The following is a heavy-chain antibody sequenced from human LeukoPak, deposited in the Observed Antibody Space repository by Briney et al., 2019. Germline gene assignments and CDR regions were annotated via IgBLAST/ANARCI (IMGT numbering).Heavy chain of an antibody. CDR2: ISDSGGST. V-gene: IGHV3-23*01. D-gene: IGHD2/OR15-2a*01. CDR1: GFTFSSYA. Sequence: GGSLRLSCAASGFTFSSYAMTWVRQAPGKGLEWVSSISDSGGSTYYADSVKGRFTISRDNSKNTLYLQMNILRVEDTAVYYCAKDSPSFSSWWGQGTLVTVSS. J-gene: IGHJ4*02. CDR3: AKDSPSFSSW.